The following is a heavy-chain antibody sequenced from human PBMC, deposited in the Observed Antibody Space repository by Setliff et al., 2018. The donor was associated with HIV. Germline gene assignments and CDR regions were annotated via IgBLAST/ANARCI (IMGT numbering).Heavy chain of an antibody. Sequence: NPSETLSLTCSVYGTSFSDHYWSWVRQTPGKGLEWIGEMNQSGTTNYNSSLKSRVTMSIDTSERQFSLKLTSVTAADTAVYYCVRWYYCVSGACYRADYWGQGTMVTVSS. J-gene: IGHJ4*02. CDR2: MNQSGTT. CDR1: GTSFSDHY. V-gene: IGHV4-34*01. D-gene: IGHD2-21*02. CDR3: VRWYYCVSGACYRADY.